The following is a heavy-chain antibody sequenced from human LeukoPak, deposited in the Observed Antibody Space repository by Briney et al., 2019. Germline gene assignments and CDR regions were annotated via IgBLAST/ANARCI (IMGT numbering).Heavy chain of an antibody. D-gene: IGHD3-10*01. J-gene: IGHJ6*02. V-gene: IGHV3-7*04. CDR3: ARRRGDV. CDR2: INKDGSEK. Sequence: GGSLRLSCAASGFSFNDYWMSWVRQAPGKGLEWVVIINKDGSEKYYVDSVKGRFTISRDNAKNSLYLQMNSLRAEDTAVYYCARRRGDVWGQGTTVTVSS. CDR1: GFSFNDYW.